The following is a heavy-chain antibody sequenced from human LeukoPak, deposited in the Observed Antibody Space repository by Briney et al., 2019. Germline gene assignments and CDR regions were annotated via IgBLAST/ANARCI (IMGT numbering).Heavy chain of an antibody. D-gene: IGHD3-10*01. CDR1: GYTFTNYG. CDR2: IGAYNGET. J-gene: IGHJ4*02. Sequence: GASVKVSCKASGYTFTNYGISWVRQAPGQGLEWIGWIGAYNGETTYAQKLQGRVTLTTDTSTTTAFMELRSLRSDDTAMYYCARNGDYYVSGSYSFDFWGRGTLVTVSS. V-gene: IGHV1-18*01. CDR3: ARNGDYYVSGSYSFDF.